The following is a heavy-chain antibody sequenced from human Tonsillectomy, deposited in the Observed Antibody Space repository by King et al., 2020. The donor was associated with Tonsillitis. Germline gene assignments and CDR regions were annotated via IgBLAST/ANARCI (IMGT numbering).Heavy chain of an antibody. CDR2: IYWDDDK. J-gene: IGHJ4*02. Sequence: ITLKESGPTLVKPTQTLTLTCSFSGFPLSTSGVGVGWIRQPPGKALEWLALIYWDDDKRYSTYLKSRLTITKDTAKNQVVLTMTNMDPVDTATYFCAHGTVTTTPADSWGQGTLVTVSS. V-gene: IGHV2-5*02. CDR3: AHGTVTTTPADS. CDR1: GFPLSTSGVG. D-gene: IGHD4-17*01.